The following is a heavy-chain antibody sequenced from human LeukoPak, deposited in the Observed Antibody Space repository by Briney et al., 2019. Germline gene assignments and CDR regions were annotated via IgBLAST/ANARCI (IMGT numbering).Heavy chain of an antibody. D-gene: IGHD6-13*01. CDR1: VDSFNSSPYY. J-gene: IGHJ4*02. Sequence: PSETLTLPCTLCVDSFNSSPYYWGWIRRPPGKGLKRFGCFYYSGSTYYNPSLKSRVTMSVDTSKNQFSLKLSSVTAADTAVYYCARHAGGIAAAGTRPFDYWGQGTLVTVSS. CDR2: FYYSGST. V-gene: IGHV4-39*01. CDR3: ARHAGGIAAAGTRPFDY.